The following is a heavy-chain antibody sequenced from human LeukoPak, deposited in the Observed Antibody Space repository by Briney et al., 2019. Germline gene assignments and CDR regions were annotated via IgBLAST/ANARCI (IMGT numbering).Heavy chain of an antibody. J-gene: IGHJ4*02. CDR2: IYTSGST. V-gene: IGHV4-61*02. CDR1: GGSISSGSYY. Sequence: NPSETLSLTCTISGGSISSGSYYWSWIRQPAGKGLEWIGRIYTSGSTNYNPSLKSRVTISVDTSKNQFSLKLSSVTAADTAVYYCAREPVIVGATSSIDYWGQGTLVTVSS. CDR3: AREPVIVGATSSIDY. D-gene: IGHD1-26*01.